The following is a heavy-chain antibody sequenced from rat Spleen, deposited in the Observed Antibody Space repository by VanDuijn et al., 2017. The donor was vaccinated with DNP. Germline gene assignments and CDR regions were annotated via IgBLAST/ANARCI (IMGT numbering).Heavy chain of an antibody. V-gene: IGHV2-43*01. CDR3: ARDLIIRDTTSAMDA. CDR1: GFSLTTHH. Sequence: QVQLKESGPGLVQPSQTLSLACTVSGFSLTTHHVHWVRQPSGKGLEWMGIIGTGGSTEYNSALKSRLSISRDTSKNQIFLKLNSLQTEDTATYYCARDLIIRDTTSAMDAWGQGTSVTVSS. CDR2: IGTGGST. J-gene: IGHJ4*01. D-gene: IGHD4-3*01.